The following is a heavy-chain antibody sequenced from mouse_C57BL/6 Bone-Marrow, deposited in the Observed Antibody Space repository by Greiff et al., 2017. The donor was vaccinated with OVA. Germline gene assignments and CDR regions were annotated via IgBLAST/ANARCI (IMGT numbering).Heavy chain of an antibody. J-gene: IGHJ2*01. CDR1: GFTFSSYA. Sequence: EVMLVESGGGLVKPGGSLKLSCAASGFTFSSYAMSWVRQTPEKRLAWVATISDGGSYTYYPDNVKGRFTISRDNAKNNLYLQMSHLKSEDTAMYYCARSLWLLGFDYWGQGTTLTGSA. CDR3: ARSLWLLGFDY. D-gene: IGHD2-2*01. CDR2: ISDGGSYT. V-gene: IGHV5-4*03.